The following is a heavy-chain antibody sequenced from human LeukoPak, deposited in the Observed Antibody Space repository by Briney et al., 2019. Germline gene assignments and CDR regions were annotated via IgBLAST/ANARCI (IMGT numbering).Heavy chain of an antibody. J-gene: IGHJ3*02. Sequence: SVKVSCKASGGTFSSYAISWVRQAPGQGLEWMGGIIPIFGTANYAQKFQGRVTITADESTSTAYMELNSLRSEDTAAYYCASPLWSGYYGAFDIWGQGTMVTVSS. CDR2: IIPIFGTA. CDR1: GGTFSSYA. CDR3: ASPLWSGYYGAFDI. V-gene: IGHV1-69*13. D-gene: IGHD3-3*01.